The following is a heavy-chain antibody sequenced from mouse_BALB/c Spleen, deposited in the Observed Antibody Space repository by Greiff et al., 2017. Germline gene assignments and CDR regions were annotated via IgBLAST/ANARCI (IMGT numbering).Heavy chain of an antibody. D-gene: IGHD1-2*01. J-gene: IGHJ4*01. CDR1: GFTFSSYG. CDR2: INSNGGST. Sequence: EVQGVESGGGLVQPGGSLKLSCAASGFTFSSYGMSWVRQTPDKRLELVATINSNGGSTYYPDSVKGRFTISRDNAKNTLYLQMSSLKSEDTAMYYCARGNYGYGSAMDYWGQGTSVTVSS. CDR3: ARGNYGYGSAMDY. V-gene: IGHV5-6-3*01.